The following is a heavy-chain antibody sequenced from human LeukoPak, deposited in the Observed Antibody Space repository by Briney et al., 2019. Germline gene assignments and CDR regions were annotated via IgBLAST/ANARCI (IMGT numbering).Heavy chain of an antibody. CDR1: GGSISSNDYY. CDR3: AGWYSSGWAFDY. V-gene: IGHV4-39*01. Sequence: SETLSLTCTVSGGSISSNDYYWGWVRQPPGKGLEWIGNILYSGNTFHHPSLKRRITIAVDTSKNQFSLKLSSATDADTAVYYCAGWYSSGWAFDYWGQGTLVTVSS. CDR2: ILYSGNT. D-gene: IGHD6-19*01. J-gene: IGHJ4*02.